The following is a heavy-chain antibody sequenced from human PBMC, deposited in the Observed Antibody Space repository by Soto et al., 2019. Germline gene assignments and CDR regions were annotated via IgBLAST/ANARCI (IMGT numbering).Heavy chain of an antibody. CDR2: IIPIFGTA. D-gene: IGHD3-9*01. CDR3: ASTYYDILTGSPFKSNWFDP. CDR1: GGTFSSYA. J-gene: IGHJ5*02. Sequence: ASVKVSCKASGGTFSSYAISWVRQAPGQGLEWMGGIIPIFGTANYAQKFQGRVTITADESTSTAYMELSSLRSEDTAVYYCASTYYDILTGSPFKSNWFDPWRQGTLVTVSS. V-gene: IGHV1-69*13.